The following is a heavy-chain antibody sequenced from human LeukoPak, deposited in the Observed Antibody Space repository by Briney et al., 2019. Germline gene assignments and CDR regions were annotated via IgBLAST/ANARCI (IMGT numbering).Heavy chain of an antibody. D-gene: IGHD3-16*01. CDR2: ISYDGSNK. CDR1: GFTFSSYG. CDR3: AKGWSLITTP. J-gene: IGHJ4*02. V-gene: IGHV3-30*18. Sequence: GGSLRLSCAASGFTFSSYGMHWVRQAPGKGLEWVAVISYDGSNKYYADSVKGRFTISRDNSKNTLYLQMNSLRAEDTAVYYCAKGWSLITTPWGQGTLVTVSS.